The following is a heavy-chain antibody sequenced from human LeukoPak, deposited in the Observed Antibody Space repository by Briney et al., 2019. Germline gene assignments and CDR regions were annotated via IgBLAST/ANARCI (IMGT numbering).Heavy chain of an antibody. Sequence: SETLSLTCAVYGGSSSGYYWSWIRQPPGKGLEWIGEINHSGSTNYNPSLKSRVTVSVDTSKNQFSLKLSSVTAADTAVYYCARGHGSSGWPYFKPTSDYWGQGTLVTVSS. D-gene: IGHD6-19*01. CDR1: GGSSSGYY. CDR3: ARGHGSSGWPYFKPTSDY. V-gene: IGHV4-34*01. CDR2: INHSGST. J-gene: IGHJ4*02.